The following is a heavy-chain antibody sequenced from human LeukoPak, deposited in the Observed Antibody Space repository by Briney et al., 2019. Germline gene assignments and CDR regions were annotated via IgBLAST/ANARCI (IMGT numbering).Heavy chain of an antibody. D-gene: IGHD6-19*01. V-gene: IGHV2-70*01. J-gene: IGHJ4*02. Sequence: SGPALMKPTQALTLTFTFSGFSLGTSGMCVSWIRQPPGKALEWLALIDWDDDKYYTTSLKTRLPIPKDTSKNHVVLTMTNMDPVDTATYYCARIRQGGWLVPDYWGQGTLVTVSS. CDR3: ARIRQGGWLVPDY. CDR2: IDWDDDK. CDR1: GFSLGTSGMC.